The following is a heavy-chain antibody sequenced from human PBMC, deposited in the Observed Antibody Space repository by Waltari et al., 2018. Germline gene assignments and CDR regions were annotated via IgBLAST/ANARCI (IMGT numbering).Heavy chain of an antibody. D-gene: IGHD6-13*01. CDR2: ISSSSSYI. CDR3: ATVPSSSWYPDYYYYGMDV. V-gene: IGHV3-21*01. Sequence: EVQLVESGGGLVKPGGSLRLSCAASGFTFSSYSMNWVRQAPGKGLEWVSSISSSSSYIYYADSVKGRFTSARDNAKNSLYLQMNSLRAEDTAVYYCATVPSSSWYPDYYYYGMDVWGQGTTVTVSS. CDR1: GFTFSSYS. J-gene: IGHJ6*02.